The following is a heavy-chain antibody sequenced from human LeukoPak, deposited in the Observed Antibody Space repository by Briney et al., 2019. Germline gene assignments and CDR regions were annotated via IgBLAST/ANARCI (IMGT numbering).Heavy chain of an antibody. J-gene: IGHJ4*02. D-gene: IGHD3-10*01. Sequence: GASVTVSCKASGYTFTNHAMHWVRQAPGQRLEWVGWINAGNGNTKYSQKFQGRVTITRDTSASTAYMELSSLRSEDTAVYYCARDSGSGSYYNDYWGQGTLVTVSS. CDR2: INAGNGNT. V-gene: IGHV1-3*01. CDR3: ARDSGSGSYYNDY. CDR1: GYTFTNHA.